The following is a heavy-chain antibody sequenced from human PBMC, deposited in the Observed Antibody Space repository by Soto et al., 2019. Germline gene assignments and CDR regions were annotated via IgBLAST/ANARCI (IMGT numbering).Heavy chain of an antibody. V-gene: IGHV3-48*01. Sequence: GASLRLSCAASGFTFSSYSMNWVRQAPGKGLEWVSYITGRSSPTYYADFVQGRFTITRDNARNSLYLHMNSLRAEDTAVYFCTRDPNALDFWGRGTVVTVSS. J-gene: IGHJ3*01. CDR1: GFTFSSYS. CDR2: ITGRSSPT. CDR3: TRDPNALDF.